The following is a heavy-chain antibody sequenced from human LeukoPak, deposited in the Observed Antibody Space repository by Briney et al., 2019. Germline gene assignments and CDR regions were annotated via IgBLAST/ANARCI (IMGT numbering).Heavy chain of an antibody. V-gene: IGHV3-21*01. D-gene: IGHD3-10*01. CDR3: ARVGIYYYGSGSYYYYGMDV. CDR1: GFTFSSYS. J-gene: IGHJ6*02. Sequence: GGSLRLSCAASGFTFSSYSMNWVRQAPGKGLEWVSSISSSSSYIYYADSVKGRFTISRDNAKNSLYLQMNSLRAEDTAVYYCARVGIYYYGSGSYYYYGMDVWGQGTTVTVSS. CDR2: ISSSSSYI.